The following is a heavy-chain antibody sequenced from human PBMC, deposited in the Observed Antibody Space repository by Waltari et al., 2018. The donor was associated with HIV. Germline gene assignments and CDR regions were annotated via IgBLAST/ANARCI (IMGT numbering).Heavy chain of an antibody. V-gene: IGHV1-8*01. CDR1: GYPCTSYD. CDR2: MTPNSGKT. D-gene: IGHD5-18*01. CDR3: ARGGYTYGDDY. J-gene: IGHJ4*02. Sequence: QVLLVQSGAEVKKPGASVKVSCNASGYPCTSYDITCVRQATGQGLEWMGWMTPNSGKTGYAQKFQGRVTMTRNTSISTAYMELSSLRSDDTAVYYCARGGYTYGDDYWGQGTLVTVSS.